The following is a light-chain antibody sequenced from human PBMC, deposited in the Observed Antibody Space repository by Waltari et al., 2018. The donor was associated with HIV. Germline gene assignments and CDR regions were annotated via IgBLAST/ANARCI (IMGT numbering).Light chain of an antibody. CDR1: NNNVDHQG. J-gene: IGLJ3*02. Sequence: LTQPPSMSTVSGQTATVTCIGDNNNVDHQGAAWGQHRQGHPPKLHSPRNKNRPSGVSERFSASRAGHTTFLTISGLQSEDEADYFCLAWDSNLGGWVFGGGTHLTV. V-gene: IGLV10-54*04. CDR2: RNK. CDR3: LAWDSNLGGWV.